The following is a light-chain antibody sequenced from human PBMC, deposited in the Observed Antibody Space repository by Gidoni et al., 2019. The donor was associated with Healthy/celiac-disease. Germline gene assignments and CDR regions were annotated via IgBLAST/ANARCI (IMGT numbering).Light chain of an antibody. V-gene: IGKV1-33*01. CDR1: QDISNY. J-gene: IGKJ4*02. CDR2: DAS. CDR3: QQYDNLPLT. Sequence: DIQMTQSPSSLSASVGDRVTITCQSSQDISNYLNWYQQKPGKAPKLLIYDASNLETGVQSRFSGSGSGTDFTFTSSSLQPEDMATYYCQQYDNLPLTFGGGTKVEIK.